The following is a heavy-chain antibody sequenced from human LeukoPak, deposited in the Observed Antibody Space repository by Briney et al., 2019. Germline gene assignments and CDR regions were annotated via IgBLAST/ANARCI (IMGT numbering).Heavy chain of an antibody. CDR2: IINSGDTR. CDR3: AKDGLGGYDIDN. V-gene: IGHV3-23*01. D-gene: IGHD3-9*01. Sequence: GGSLRLSCAVSGFTFKDFAMGWVRQAPGKGLEWVSTIINSGDTRYYTDSVRGRFTISRNNSKNTLFLQMNNLRADDTAVYYCAKDGLGGYDIDNWGQGTLVTVSS. CDR1: GFTFKDFA. J-gene: IGHJ4*02.